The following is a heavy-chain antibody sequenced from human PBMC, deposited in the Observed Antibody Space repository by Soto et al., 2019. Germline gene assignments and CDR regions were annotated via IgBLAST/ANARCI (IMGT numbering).Heavy chain of an antibody. CDR2: ISGSDDST. Sequence: EVQLLESGGGLVQPGGSLRLSCAAPGFTFNNYAMTWVRQAPGKGLEWVSNISGSDDSTYYADSVKGRLTISRDNSKHALYLQMSSLRAEDTALYYCVKDWTGDTCPCMDVWGQGTTVTVSS. CDR1: GFTFNNYA. D-gene: IGHD2-8*02. CDR3: VKDWTGDTCPCMDV. J-gene: IGHJ6*01. V-gene: IGHV3-23*01.